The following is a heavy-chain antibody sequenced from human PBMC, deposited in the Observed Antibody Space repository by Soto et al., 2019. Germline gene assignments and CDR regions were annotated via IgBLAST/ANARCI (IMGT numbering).Heavy chain of an antibody. CDR3: AKDGSYYDYVWGTYRYLLDY. CDR1: GFTFSSYA. J-gene: IGHJ4*02. V-gene: IGHV3-23*01. CDR2: ISGSGDST. D-gene: IGHD3-16*02. Sequence: GGSLRLSCAASGFTFSSYAMSWVRQAPGRGLEWVSTISGSGDSTYYADSVKGRFTISRDNSKNTLYLQMNSLRAEDTAVYYCAKDGSYYDYVWGTYRYLLDYWGQGA.